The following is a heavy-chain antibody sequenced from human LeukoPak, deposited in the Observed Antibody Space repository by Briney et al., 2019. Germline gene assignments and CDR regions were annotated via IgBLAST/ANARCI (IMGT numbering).Heavy chain of an antibody. V-gene: IGHV3-23*01. Sequence: HPWGSLRLSCAASGFTFSSYAMSWVRQAPGKGLEWVSAISGSGGSTYYADSVKGRFTISRDNSKNTLYLQMNSLRAEDTAVYYCAKPYTGYSGHRDASDIWGQGTMVTVSS. D-gene: IGHD6-13*01. CDR3: AKPYTGYSGHRDASDI. CDR1: GFTFSSYA. CDR2: ISGSGGST. J-gene: IGHJ3*02.